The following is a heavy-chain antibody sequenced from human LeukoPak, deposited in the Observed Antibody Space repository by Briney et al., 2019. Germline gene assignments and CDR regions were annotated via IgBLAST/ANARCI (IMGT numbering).Heavy chain of an antibody. CDR2: ISGSGGST. J-gene: IGHJ2*01. V-gene: IGHV3-23*01. CDR3: ASAYGDYDWYFDL. CDR1: GFTFSSYA. Sequence: GASLRLSCAASGFTFSSYAMSWVRQAPGKGLEWVSAISGSGGSTYYADSVKGRFTISRDNSKNTLYLQMNSLRAEDTAVYYCASAYGDYDWYFDLWGRGTLVTVSS. D-gene: IGHD4-17*01.